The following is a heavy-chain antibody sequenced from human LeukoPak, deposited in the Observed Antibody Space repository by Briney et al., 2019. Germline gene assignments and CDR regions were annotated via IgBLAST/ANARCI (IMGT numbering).Heavy chain of an antibody. CDR2: INHSGST. CDR3: ASSYYYGSGSYYGLDY. CDR1: GGSISSYY. Sequence: SETLSLTCTVSGGSISSYYWSWIRQPPGKGLEWIGEINHSGSTNYNPSLKSRVTISVDTSKNQFSLKLSSVTAADTAVYYCASSYYYGSGSYYGLDYWGQGTLVTVSS. D-gene: IGHD3-10*01. V-gene: IGHV4-34*01. J-gene: IGHJ4*02.